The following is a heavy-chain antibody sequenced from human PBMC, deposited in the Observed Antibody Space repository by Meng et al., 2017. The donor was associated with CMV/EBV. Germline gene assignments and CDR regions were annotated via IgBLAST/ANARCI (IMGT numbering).Heavy chain of an antibody. J-gene: IGHJ4*02. CDR3: AKVLLRFLEWLSPNFDY. CDR1: GFTFSSYG. Sequence: GGSLRLSCAASGFTFSSYGIHWVRQAPGKGLEWVAFIRYDGSNKYYADSVKGRFTISRDNSKNTVYLQMNSLRAEDTAVYYCAKVLLRFLEWLSPNFDYWGQGTLVTAPQ. CDR2: IRYDGSNK. D-gene: IGHD3-3*01. V-gene: IGHV3-30*02.